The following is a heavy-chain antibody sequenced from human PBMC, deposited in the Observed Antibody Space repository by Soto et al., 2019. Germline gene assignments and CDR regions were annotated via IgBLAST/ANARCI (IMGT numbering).Heavy chain of an antibody. V-gene: IGHV4-59*01. CDR2: IYYSGST. Sequence: SETLSLTCTVSGGSISSYYWSWIRQPPGKGLEWIGHIYYSGSTNYNPSLKSRVTISVDTSKNQLSLKLSSVTAADTAVYYCARVRDCSGGTCYSWWFDPWGQGTLVTVSS. D-gene: IGHD2-15*01. CDR1: GGSISSYY. J-gene: IGHJ5*02. CDR3: ARVRDCSGGTCYSWWFDP.